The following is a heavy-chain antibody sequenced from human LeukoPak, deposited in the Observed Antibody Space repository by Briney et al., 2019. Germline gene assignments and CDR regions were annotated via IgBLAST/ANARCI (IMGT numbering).Heavy chain of an antibody. CDR3: ARMLAPPKGDY. J-gene: IGHJ4*02. CDR2: INHSGST. CDR1: GGCFSGYY. D-gene: IGHD3-10*02. V-gene: IGHV4-34*01. Sequence: SETLSLTCAVYGGCFSGYYWSWIRQPPGKGLEWIGEINHSGSTNYNPSLKSRVTISVDASKNQFSLKLSSVTAADTAVYYCARMLAPPKGDYWGQGTLVTVSS.